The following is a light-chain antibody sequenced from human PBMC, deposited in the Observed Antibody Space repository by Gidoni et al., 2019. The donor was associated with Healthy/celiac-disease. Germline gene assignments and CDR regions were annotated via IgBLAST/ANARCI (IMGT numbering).Light chain of an antibody. Sequence: EIVLTQSPATLSLSPGERATLSCRASQSVRSYLAWYQQKPGQAPRLLIDDASNRATGIPARFSGSGSGTDFTLTISSLEPEDFAVYYCQQRSNWPPGTFGPGTKVDI. J-gene: IGKJ3*01. CDR1: QSVRSY. CDR3: QQRSNWPPGT. V-gene: IGKV3-11*01. CDR2: DAS.